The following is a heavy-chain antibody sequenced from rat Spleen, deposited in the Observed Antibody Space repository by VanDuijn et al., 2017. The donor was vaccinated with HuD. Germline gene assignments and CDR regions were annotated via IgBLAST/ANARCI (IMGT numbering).Heavy chain of an antibody. CDR1: GFSLSSYG. CDR2: MWSDGDT. Sequence: QVQLKESGPGLVQPSQTLSLTCTVSGFSLSSYGVIWVRQPPGKGLEWMGVMWSDGDTSYNSALKSRLSINRDTSKSQVFLEMSSLQTEDTATYYCARDRGDYSGLEYWGQGVMVTVSS. V-gene: IGHV2-32*01. J-gene: IGHJ2*01. D-gene: IGHD1-1*01. CDR3: ARDRGDYSGLEY.